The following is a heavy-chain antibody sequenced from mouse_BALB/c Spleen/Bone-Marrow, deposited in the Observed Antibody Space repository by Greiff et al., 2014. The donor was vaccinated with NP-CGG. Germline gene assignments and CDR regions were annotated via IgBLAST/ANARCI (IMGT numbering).Heavy chain of an antibody. V-gene: IGHV5-12*02. CDR1: GFTFSDYY. D-gene: IGHD2-3*01. Sequence: EVQRVESGGGLVQPGGSLKLSCATSGFTFSDYYMYWVRQTPEKRLEWVAYISNGGGSTYYPDTVKGRFTISRDNAKNTLHLQMSRLKSEDTAMYYCARHDGYRTWFAYWGQGTLVTVSA. J-gene: IGHJ3*01. CDR3: ARHDGYRTWFAY. CDR2: ISNGGGST.